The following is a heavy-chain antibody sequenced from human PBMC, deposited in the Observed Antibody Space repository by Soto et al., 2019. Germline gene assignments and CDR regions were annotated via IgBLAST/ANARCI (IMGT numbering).Heavy chain of an antibody. D-gene: IGHD3-10*01. J-gene: IGHJ4*02. V-gene: IGHV3-23*01. Sequence: EVQLLESGGGLVQPGGSLRLSWAASGFSFSTYAMTWVRQAPGKGLEWVSVIFGGGDSTYYAASVKGRFTISRDNSKNTLYLQMNSLGAEDTAVYYCAKLEHNSGGILEYWGQGTLVTVSS. CDR3: AKLEHNSGGILEY. CDR1: GFSFSTYA. CDR2: IFGGGDST.